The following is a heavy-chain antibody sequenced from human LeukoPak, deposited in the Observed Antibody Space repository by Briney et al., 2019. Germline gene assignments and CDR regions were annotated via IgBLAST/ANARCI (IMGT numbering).Heavy chain of an antibody. CDR2: MSASSGNT. CDR3: ARTPPKGDIDY. D-gene: IGHD2-21*02. V-gene: IGHV1-8*02. Sequence: ASVKVSCKASGYTFTGYYMHWVRQATGQGLEWLGWMSASSGNTGYAQKFQGRVSMTRATPITTAYLELSSLTFEDTAVYYCARTPPKGDIDYWGQGTLVTVSS. J-gene: IGHJ4*02. CDR1: GYTFTGYY.